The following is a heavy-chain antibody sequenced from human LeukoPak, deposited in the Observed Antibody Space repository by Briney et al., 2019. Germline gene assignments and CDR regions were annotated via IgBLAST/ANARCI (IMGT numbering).Heavy chain of an antibody. D-gene: IGHD3-10*01. J-gene: IGHJ4*02. V-gene: IGHV3-7*01. CDR1: GFTFSSYW. CDR3: ARDEAVLLWFGDLNY. CDR2: IKQDGSEK. Sequence: PGGSLRLSCAASGFTFSSYWMSWVRQAPGKGLEWVANIKQDGSEKYYVDSVKGRFTISRDNARNSLYLQMNSLRAEDTAVYYCARDEAVLLWFGDLNYWGQGTLVTVSS.